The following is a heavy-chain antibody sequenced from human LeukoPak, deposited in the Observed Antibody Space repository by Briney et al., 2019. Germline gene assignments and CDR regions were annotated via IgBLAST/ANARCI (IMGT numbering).Heavy chain of an antibody. CDR3: AKNSNYYGSGSPGGYFDY. Sequence: PGGSLRLSCAASGFTFSTYGMHWVRQAPGKGLDWVAVISYDGNNKYYADSVKGRFTISRDNSKNTLYLQMNSLRAEDTAVYYCAKNSNYYGSGSPGGYFDYWGQGTLVTVSS. CDR1: GFTFSTYG. CDR2: ISYDGNNK. D-gene: IGHD3-10*01. V-gene: IGHV3-30*18. J-gene: IGHJ4*02.